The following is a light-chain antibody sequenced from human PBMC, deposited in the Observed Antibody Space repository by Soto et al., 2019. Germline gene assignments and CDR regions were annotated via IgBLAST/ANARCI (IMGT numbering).Light chain of an antibody. CDR1: QSIRDN. CDR3: QPYHDWRIT. CDR2: AAS. J-gene: IGKJ5*01. V-gene: IGKV3-15*01. Sequence: EIVLTQSPATLSVSPGERATLSCRASQSIRDNLACYQQKPGQTPRLLSSAASTRATTIPARFSGSGSGTEFTLTIHRLQSEDFAVYYCQPYHDWRITFGQGTRLEIK.